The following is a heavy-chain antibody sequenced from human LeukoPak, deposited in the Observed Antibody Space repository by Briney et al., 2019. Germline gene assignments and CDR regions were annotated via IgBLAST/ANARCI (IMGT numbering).Heavy chain of an antibody. V-gene: IGHV3-23*01. D-gene: IGHD5-24*01. CDR3: GRAGYNLRYYGMDV. Sequence: GGSLRLSCAASGFTFSSYAMSWVRQAPGKGLEWVSAISGSGSSTYYADSVKGRFTISRDNSKNTLYLQMNSLRAEDTAVYYCGRAGYNLRYYGMDVWGQGTTVTVSS. CDR1: GFTFSSYA. CDR2: ISGSGSST. J-gene: IGHJ6*02.